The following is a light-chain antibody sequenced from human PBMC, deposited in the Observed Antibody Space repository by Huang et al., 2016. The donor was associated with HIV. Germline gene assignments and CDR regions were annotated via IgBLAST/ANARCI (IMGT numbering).Light chain of an antibody. Sequence: EIVMTQSPVTLSVSPGERVPLSCRASQSLYNNLAWYQHRPGQAPRVLTYGASTRATNVPARFRGSGSGTEFTLTISSLVSEDFAVYYCQQYNDWPLTFGGGTTVEI. CDR3: QQYNDWPLT. J-gene: IGKJ4*01. CDR2: GAS. CDR1: QSLYNN. V-gene: IGKV3-15*01.